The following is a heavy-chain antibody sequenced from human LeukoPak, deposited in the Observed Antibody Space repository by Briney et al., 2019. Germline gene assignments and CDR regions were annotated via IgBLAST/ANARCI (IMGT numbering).Heavy chain of an antibody. J-gene: IGHJ4*02. V-gene: IGHV3-23*01. CDR3: AKLKTHYFDY. Sequence: GGSLRLSCAASGFTFSSYAMSWVRQAPGKGMEWDSAISGSGGSTYYADSVKGRFTISRDNSKKTLYLQMNSRRAEDTAVYYCAKLKTHYFDYWGQGTLVTVSS. CDR2: ISGSGGST. CDR1: GFTFSSYA.